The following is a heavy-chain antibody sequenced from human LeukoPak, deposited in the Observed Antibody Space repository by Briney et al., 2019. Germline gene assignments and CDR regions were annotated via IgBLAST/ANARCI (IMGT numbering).Heavy chain of an antibody. CDR3: ARSPQLLLRLGELSRYYGMDV. CDR2: ISYDGSNK. J-gene: IGHJ6*02. Sequence: PGRSLRLTCAASGFTFSSYAMHWVRQAPGKGLEWVAVISYDGSNKYYADSVKGRFTISRDNSKNTLYLQMNSLRAEDTAVYYCARSPQLLLRLGELSRYYGMDVWGQGTTVTVSS. D-gene: IGHD3-16*02. V-gene: IGHV3-30-3*01. CDR1: GFTFSSYA.